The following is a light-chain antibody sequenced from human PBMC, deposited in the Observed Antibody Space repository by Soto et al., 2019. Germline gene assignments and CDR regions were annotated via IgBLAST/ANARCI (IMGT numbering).Light chain of an antibody. J-gene: IGKJ4*01. CDR3: QQHNTYLT. Sequence: DIPMTQSPSTLSASVGDRVTITCRASQSISSWLAWYQQKPGKAPKLLIYKASTLESGVPSRFSGSGSGTEFTLTISGLQPEDFATYYCQQHNTYLTFGGGTKVEIK. CDR2: KAS. V-gene: IGKV1-5*03. CDR1: QSISSW.